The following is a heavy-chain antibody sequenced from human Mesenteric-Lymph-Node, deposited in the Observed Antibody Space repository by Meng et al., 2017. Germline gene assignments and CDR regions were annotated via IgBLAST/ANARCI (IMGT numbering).Heavy chain of an antibody. CDR3: ARGPNTSGWYEPAVS. D-gene: IGHD6-19*01. CDR1: GGSFSNYA. Sequence: SVKVSCKASGGSFSNYAISWVRQAPGQGLEYMGAIIPILGTTTYTQKSQGRVTITADESTGTAYMELSSLTSEDTAMYYCARGPNTSGWYEPAVSWGQGTLVTVSS. J-gene: IGHJ4*02. CDR2: IIPILGTT. V-gene: IGHV1-69*13.